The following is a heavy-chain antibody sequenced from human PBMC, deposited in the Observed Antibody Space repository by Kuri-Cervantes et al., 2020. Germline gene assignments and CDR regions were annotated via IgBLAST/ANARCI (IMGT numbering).Heavy chain of an antibody. CDR1: GASITSYY. D-gene: IGHD3-9*01. Sequence: SETLSLTCTVSGASITSYYWSWVRQPAGKGLEWIGRMYTSGSTDYNPSLKSRVTISVDTSKNQFSLKLSSATAADTAVYYCARSYYDILTGYWYYFDYWGQGTLVTVSS. J-gene: IGHJ4*02. V-gene: IGHV4-4*07. CDR2: MYTSGST. CDR3: ARSYYDILTGYWYYFDY.